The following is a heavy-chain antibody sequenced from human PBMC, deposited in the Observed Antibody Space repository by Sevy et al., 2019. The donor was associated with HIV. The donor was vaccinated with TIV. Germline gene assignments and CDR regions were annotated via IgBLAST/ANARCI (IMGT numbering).Heavy chain of an antibody. CDR1: GFTFSSYA. Sequence: GGSLRLSCAASGFTFSSYAMSWVRQAPGKGLEWVSAISGSGGSTYYADSVKGRFTISRDNSKNTLYLQMNSLRAEDTAVYYCATRIPDNYYYYYMDVWGKGTTVTVSS. J-gene: IGHJ6*03. CDR3: ATRIPDNYYYYYMDV. CDR2: ISGSGGST. D-gene: IGHD2-21*01. V-gene: IGHV3-23*01.